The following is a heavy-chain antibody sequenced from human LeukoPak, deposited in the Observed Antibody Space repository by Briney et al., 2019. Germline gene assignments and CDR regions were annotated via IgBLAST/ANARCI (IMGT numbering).Heavy chain of an antibody. Sequence: PSGGSLRLSCAASGFTFSSYAMSWVRQAPGKGLEWVSTLSGSGGNTYYADSVKGRVTISRDNSKNTLYLQMNSLRAEDTAVYHCAKGSYYYDPADYFDYWGQGTLVTVSS. CDR2: LSGSGGNT. J-gene: IGHJ4*02. CDR3: AKGSYYYDPADYFDY. V-gene: IGHV3-23*01. D-gene: IGHD3-22*01. CDR1: GFTFSSYA.